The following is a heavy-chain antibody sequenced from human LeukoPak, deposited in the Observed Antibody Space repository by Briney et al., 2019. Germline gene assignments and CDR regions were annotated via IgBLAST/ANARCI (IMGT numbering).Heavy chain of an antibody. CDR3: VKRVDTASGYFDL. CDR2: ISNNGGST. V-gene: IGHV3-64D*06. D-gene: IGHD5-18*01. CDR1: GFTFSSYA. Sequence: GGSLRLSCSASGFTFSSYAMHWVRQAPGKGLEYVSPISNNGGSTYYADSVKGKFTISRDNSKNTLYLQMSTLRPEDTAVFYCVKRVDTASGYFDLWGRGTLVTVSS. J-gene: IGHJ2*01.